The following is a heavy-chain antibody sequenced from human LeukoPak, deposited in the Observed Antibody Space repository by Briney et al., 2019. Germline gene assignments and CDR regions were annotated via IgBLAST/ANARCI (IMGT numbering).Heavy chain of an antibody. CDR2: IYPGDSDT. D-gene: IGHD2-2*01. CDR3: ARHGDIVVEPAAPFDY. Sequence: GESLKISCKGSGYSFTSYWIGWVRQMPGKGLEWMGIIYPGDSDTRYSPSFQGQVTISADKSISTAYLQWSSLKASDTAMYSCARHGDIVVEPAAPFDYWGQGTLVTVSS. CDR1: GYSFTSYW. J-gene: IGHJ4*02. V-gene: IGHV5-51*01.